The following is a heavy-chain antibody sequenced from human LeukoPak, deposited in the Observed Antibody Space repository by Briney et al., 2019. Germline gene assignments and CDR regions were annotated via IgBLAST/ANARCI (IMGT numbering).Heavy chain of an antibody. V-gene: IGHV3-23*01. CDR1: GFTFSSYA. CDR2: ISGSGGTT. Sequence: PGGSLRLSCAASGFTFSSYAMSWVRQAPGKGLEWVSSISGSGGTTYYADSVKGRFTISRDNSKNTLYLQMNSLRPDDMAVYYCAKGNGKAAAGSVVVYWGQGTLVTVSS. CDR3: AKGNGKAAAGSVVVY. J-gene: IGHJ4*01. D-gene: IGHD6-13*01.